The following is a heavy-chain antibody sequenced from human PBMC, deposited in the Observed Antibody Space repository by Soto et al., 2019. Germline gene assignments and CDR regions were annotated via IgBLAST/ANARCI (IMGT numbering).Heavy chain of an antibody. CDR1: GYTFTSYG. D-gene: IGHD3-22*01. CDR2: ISAYNGNT. Sequence: GASVKVSCKASGYTFTSYGISWVRQAPGQGLEWMGWISAYNGNTNYAQKLQGRVTMTTDTSTSTAYMELRSLRSDDTAVYYCARDERIIVVVTGGWFDPWGQGTLVTVSS. CDR3: ARDERIIVVVTGGWFDP. J-gene: IGHJ5*02. V-gene: IGHV1-18*01.